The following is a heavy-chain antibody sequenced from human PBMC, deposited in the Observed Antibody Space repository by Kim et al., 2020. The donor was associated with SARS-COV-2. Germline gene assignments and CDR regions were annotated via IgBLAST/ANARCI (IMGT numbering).Heavy chain of an antibody. CDR1: GYTFTRYT. CDR2: IDTNTGDP. D-gene: IGHD3-10*01. CDR3: ARWFPFEGYFDS. Sequence: ASVKVSCKATGYTFTRYTMNWVRQAPGQGLEWMGRIDTNTGDPTYAQGFTGRFVFSVDTSVRAAYLQISSLKAEDTAVYYCARWFPFEGYFDSWGQGTLVTVSS. V-gene: IGHV7-4-1*02. J-gene: IGHJ4*02.